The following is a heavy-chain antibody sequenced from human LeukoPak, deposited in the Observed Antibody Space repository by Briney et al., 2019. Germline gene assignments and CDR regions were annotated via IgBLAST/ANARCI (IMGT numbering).Heavy chain of an antibody. D-gene: IGHD3-10*01. Sequence: GGSLRLSCAASGFTVRSYYMSWVRQAPGKGLEWVSVIYTGGSTYYADSVKGRFTISRDNSKNMLYLQMNSLRAEDTAVYYCAREVLWFGESTHFDYWGQGTLVTVSS. J-gene: IGHJ4*02. V-gene: IGHV3-66*01. CDR2: IYTGGST. CDR3: AREVLWFGESTHFDY. CDR1: GFTVRSYY.